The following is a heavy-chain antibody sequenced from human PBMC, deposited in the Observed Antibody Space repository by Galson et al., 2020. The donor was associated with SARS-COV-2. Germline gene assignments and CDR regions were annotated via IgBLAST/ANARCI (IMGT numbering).Heavy chain of an antibody. V-gene: IGHV4-30-2*01. CDR3: ARSPYNDGLGVYSMDV. CDR2: IYHSGDT. CDR1: RGSITADHYS. Sequence: TLSLTCAVSRGSITADHYSWNWNRQPPGQDLEWIGYIYHSGDTYYNPSLNRRVFMSLDKSNNHFYLELTTMTAADTAIYYCARSPYNDGLGVYSMDVWGQVTTVTVS. D-gene: IGHD1-1*01. J-gene: IGHJ6*02.